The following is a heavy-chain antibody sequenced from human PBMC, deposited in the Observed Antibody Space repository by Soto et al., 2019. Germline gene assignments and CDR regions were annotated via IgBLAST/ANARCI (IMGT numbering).Heavy chain of an antibody. Sequence: QVQLQQWGAGLLKPSETLSLTCAVYGGSFSGYYWSWIRQPPGKGLEWIGEINHSGSTNYNPSLKSRVTISVDTAKNQFSLKLSSVTAADTAVYYCARDLRFLAWSEFAFDIWGQGTMVTVSS. D-gene: IGHD3-3*01. CDR2: INHSGST. CDR1: GGSFSGYY. CDR3: ARDLRFLAWSEFAFDI. J-gene: IGHJ3*02. V-gene: IGHV4-34*01.